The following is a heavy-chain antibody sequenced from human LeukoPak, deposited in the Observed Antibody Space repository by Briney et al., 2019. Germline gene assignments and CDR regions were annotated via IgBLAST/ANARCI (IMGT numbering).Heavy chain of an antibody. CDR3: TRLDSSSWFPSNDAFDI. Sequence: WGSLRLSCAASGFTFSGSAMHWVRQASGKGLEWVGRIRSKANSYATAYAASVKGRLTISRDDSKNTAYLQMNSLKTEDTAVYYCTRLDSSSWFPSNDAFDIWDQGTMVTVSS. CDR2: IRSKANSYAT. J-gene: IGHJ3*02. D-gene: IGHD6-13*01. V-gene: IGHV3-73*01. CDR1: GFTFSGSA.